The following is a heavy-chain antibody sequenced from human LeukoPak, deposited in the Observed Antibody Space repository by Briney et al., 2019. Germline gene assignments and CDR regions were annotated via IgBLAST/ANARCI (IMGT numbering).Heavy chain of an antibody. CDR3: AKSWSGYYNFDY. CDR1: GFTFSSYA. V-gene: IGHV3-23*01. Sequence: GGSLRLSCAASGFTFSSYAMSWVRQAPGKGLEWVSAISGSGGSTYYADSVKGRFTISRDNSKDTLYLQMNSLRAEDTAVYYCAKSWSGYYNFDYWGQGTLVTVSS. D-gene: IGHD3-3*01. J-gene: IGHJ4*02. CDR2: ISGSGGST.